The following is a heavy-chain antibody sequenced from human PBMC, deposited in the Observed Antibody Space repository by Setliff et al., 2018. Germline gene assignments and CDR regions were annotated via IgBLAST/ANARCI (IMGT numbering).Heavy chain of an antibody. CDR1: GYSISSGYI. V-gene: IGHV4-38-2*02. CDR2: IYSSGST. Sequence: SETLSLTCTVSGYSISSGYIWGWIRQPPGKGLEWVGYIYSSGSTYYNPSLKSRVSISVDTSKSQFTLNLFSVTAADTAVYYCARESRYYYDNLGTLDYWGQGTLVTVSS. D-gene: IGHD3-22*01. CDR3: ARESRYYYDNLGTLDY. J-gene: IGHJ4*02.